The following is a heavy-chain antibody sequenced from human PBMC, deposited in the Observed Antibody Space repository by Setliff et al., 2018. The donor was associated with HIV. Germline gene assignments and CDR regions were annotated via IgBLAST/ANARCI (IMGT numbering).Heavy chain of an antibody. Sequence: LSLTCAVYGGSISSYYWSWVRQPPGKGLQWIGFIHHSSITNYNPSLSSRVTVSLDTSKNQFSLKLNSVTAADTAVYYCVRGGTSSNWFDPWGQGTLVTVSS. V-gene: IGHV4-59*01. CDR1: GGSISSYY. D-gene: IGHD2-2*01. CDR2: IHHSSIT. J-gene: IGHJ5*02. CDR3: VRGGTSSNWFDP.